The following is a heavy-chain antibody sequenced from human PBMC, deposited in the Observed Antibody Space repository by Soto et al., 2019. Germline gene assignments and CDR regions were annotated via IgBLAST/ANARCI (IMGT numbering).Heavy chain of an antibody. CDR3: ARESELLSWFDP. CDR2: ISAYNGNT. CDR1: GYTFTSYG. D-gene: IGHD1-7*01. J-gene: IGHJ5*02. Sequence: ASVKFYCKASGYTFTSYGIGLVRQAPGQGLEWMGWISAYNGNTNYAQKLQGRVTMTTDTSMSTTHMELRSLRSDDTAVYYCARESELLSWFDPWGQGTLVTVSS. V-gene: IGHV1-18*01.